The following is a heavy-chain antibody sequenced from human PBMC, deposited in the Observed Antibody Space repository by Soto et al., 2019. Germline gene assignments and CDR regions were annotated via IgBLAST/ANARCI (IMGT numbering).Heavy chain of an antibody. CDR2: IWSDGSKK. J-gene: IGHJ4*02. Sequence: GEPLKISCAASGFMFSIFGMHWVRQAPGKGLEWVAVIWSDGSKKYHADSVKGRFTISRDNSENTLYLQMNSLRAEDTAVYYCARDYFGSGSYISDYWGQGTLVTVSS. CDR3: ARDYFGSGSYISDY. V-gene: IGHV3-33*01. CDR1: GFMFSIFG. D-gene: IGHD3-10*01.